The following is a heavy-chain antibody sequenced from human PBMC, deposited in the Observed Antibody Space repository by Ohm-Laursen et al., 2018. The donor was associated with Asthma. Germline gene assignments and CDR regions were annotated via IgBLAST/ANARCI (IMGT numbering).Heavy chain of an antibody. CDR2: IYYSGST. D-gene: IGHD6-19*01. Sequence: TLSLTCTVSGGSISSGDYYWSWIRQPPGKGLEWIGYIYYSGSTYYNPSLQSRVTISVDTSKNQFSLKLSSVTAADTAVYYCARNIAVAGTDWYFDLWGRGTLVTVSS. CDR1: GGSISSGDYY. CDR3: ARNIAVAGTDWYFDL. V-gene: IGHV4-30-4*01. J-gene: IGHJ2*01.